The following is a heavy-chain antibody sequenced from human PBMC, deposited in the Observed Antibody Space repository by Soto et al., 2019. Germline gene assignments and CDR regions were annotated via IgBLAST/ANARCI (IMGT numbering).Heavy chain of an antibody. J-gene: IGHJ4*02. CDR3: ARTEGDYVAGPFDY. Sequence: VGSLRLSCAASGFTFSSYSMSWVRQAPGKGLEWVSVIYSGGSTYYADSVKGRFTISRDNSKNTLYLQMNSLRAEDTAVYYCARTEGDYVAGPFDYWGQGTLVTVSS. D-gene: IGHD4-17*01. CDR1: GFTFSSYS. CDR2: IYSGGST. V-gene: IGHV3-66*01.